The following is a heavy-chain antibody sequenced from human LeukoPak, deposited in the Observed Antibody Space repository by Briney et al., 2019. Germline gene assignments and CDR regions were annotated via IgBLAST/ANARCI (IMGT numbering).Heavy chain of an antibody. J-gene: IGHJ4*02. CDR3: ARQVISGWSPFDY. D-gene: IGHD6-13*01. CDR2: IYYSGTA. V-gene: IGHV4-39*01. Sequence: PSETLSLTRTVSGGSISNSNYYWGGIRQPPGWGLEWIGSIYYSGTAYYNPSLESRVTMSVDTSKNQFSLRLTSVTAADTAVYYCARQVISGWSPFDYWGQGTLATVSS. CDR1: GGSISNSNYY.